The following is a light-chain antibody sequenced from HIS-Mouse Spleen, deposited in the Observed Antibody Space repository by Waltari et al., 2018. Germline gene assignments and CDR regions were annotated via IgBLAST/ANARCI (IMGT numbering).Light chain of an antibody. CDR2: GAS. Sequence: EIVLTQSPGTLSLSPGERATLSCRASQSVSSSYLAGYQQKPGQAPRPIISGASSRAPGIPNRFSCSGSGTDFTLTISRLEPEDFAVYYCQQYGSSPPEGYTFGQGTKLEIK. CDR1: QSVSSSY. CDR3: QQYGSSPPEGYT. J-gene: IGKJ2*01. V-gene: IGKV3-20*01.